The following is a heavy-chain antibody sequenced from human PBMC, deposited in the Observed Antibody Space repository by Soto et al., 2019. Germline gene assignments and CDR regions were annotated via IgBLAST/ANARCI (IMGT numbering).Heavy chain of an antibody. CDR3: ATQDLFLEWLFRTESYYYSGMDV. CDR2: SIPIFGTA. V-gene: IGHV1-69*06. D-gene: IGHD3-3*01. Sequence: QVQLVQSGAEVKKPGSSVKVSCKASGGTFSSYAISWVRQAPGQGLEWMGGSIPIFGTANYAQKFQGRVTITADKSTRTAYLELSSLRSEDTAVYYCATQDLFLEWLFRTESYYYSGMDVWGQGTTVTVSS. J-gene: IGHJ6*02. CDR1: GGTFSSYA.